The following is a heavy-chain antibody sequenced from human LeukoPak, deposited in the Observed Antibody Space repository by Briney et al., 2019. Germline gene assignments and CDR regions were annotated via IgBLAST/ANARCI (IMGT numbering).Heavy chain of an antibody. CDR1: GYTFTGYY. CDR2: INPNSGGT. Sequence: WASVKVSCKASGYTFTGYYMHWVRQAPGQGLEWTGWINPNSGGTNYAQKFQGRVTMTRDTSISTAYMELSRLRSDDTAVYYCARVGDSSGYYVWYFDYWGQGTLVTVSS. CDR3: ARVGDSSGYYVWYFDY. V-gene: IGHV1-2*02. J-gene: IGHJ4*02. D-gene: IGHD3-22*01.